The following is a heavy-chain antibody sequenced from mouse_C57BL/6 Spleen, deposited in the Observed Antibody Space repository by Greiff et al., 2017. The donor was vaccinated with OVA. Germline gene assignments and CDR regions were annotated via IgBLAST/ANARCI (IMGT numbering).Heavy chain of an antibody. J-gene: IGHJ3*01. CDR3: ARGRYYDYDWFAY. D-gene: IGHD2-4*01. CDR1: GYTFTSYW. Sequence: VQLQQPGAELVKPGASVKLSCKASGYTFTSYWMHWVKQRPGRGLEWIGRIDPNSGGTKYNEKFKSKATLTVDKPSSTAYMQLSSLTSEDSAVYDCARGRYYDYDWFAYWGQGTLVTVSA. V-gene: IGHV1-72*01. CDR2: IDPNSGGT.